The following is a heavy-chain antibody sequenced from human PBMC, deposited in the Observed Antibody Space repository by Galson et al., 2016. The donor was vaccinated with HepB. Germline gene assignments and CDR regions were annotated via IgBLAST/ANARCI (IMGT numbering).Heavy chain of an antibody. V-gene: IGHV1-2*02. J-gene: IGHJ4*02. Sequence: SVKVSCKASGYTFTGYYMHWVRQAPGQGLEWMGWINPYSGGTNSAQKFQGRVTMTRHTSINTVYMELRRLRSDDAAVYYCARGGRGVAVPGTILGEYYFDYWGQGTLVTVSS. CDR3: ARGGRGVAVPGTILGEYYFDY. CDR1: GYTFTGYY. CDR2: INPYSGGT. D-gene: IGHD3-16*01.